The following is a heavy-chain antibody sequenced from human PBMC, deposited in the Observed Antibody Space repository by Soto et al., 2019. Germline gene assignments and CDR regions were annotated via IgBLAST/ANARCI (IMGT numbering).Heavy chain of an antibody. Sequence: ASVKVSCKASGYTFTSYGISWVRQAPGQGLEWMGWISAYNGNTNYAQKLQGRVTMTTDTSTSTAYMELRSLRSDDTAVYYCARSHRYDFWSGYEQRYFDYWGQGTLVTVSS. CDR2: ISAYNGNT. V-gene: IGHV1-18*01. CDR1: GYTFTSYG. CDR3: ARSHRYDFWSGYEQRYFDY. J-gene: IGHJ4*02. D-gene: IGHD3-3*01.